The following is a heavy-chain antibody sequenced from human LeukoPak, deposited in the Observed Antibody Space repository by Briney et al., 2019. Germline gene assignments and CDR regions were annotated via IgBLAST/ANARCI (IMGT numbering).Heavy chain of an antibody. CDR1: GYTFNGYY. V-gene: IGHV1-2*02. Sequence: ASVKVSCQASGYTFNGYYMHWVRPAPGQGLEWMGWINPDTGGTNYAQKFQGRVTMTRDTSISTAYMELSRLRSDDTAVYYCARRIVVDTAMVTVFDYWGQGTLVTVSS. CDR3: ARRIVVDTAMVTVFDY. CDR2: INPDTGGT. D-gene: IGHD5-18*01. J-gene: IGHJ4*02.